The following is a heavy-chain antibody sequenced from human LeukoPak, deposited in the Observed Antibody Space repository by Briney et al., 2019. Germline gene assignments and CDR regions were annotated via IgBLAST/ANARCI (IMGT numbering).Heavy chain of an antibody. CDR2: IYYSGST. J-gene: IGHJ5*02. Sequence: PSETLSLTCTVSGGSISSYYWSWIRQPPGKGLEWIGYIYYSGSTNYNPSLKSRVTISVDTSKNQFSLKLSSVTAADTAVYYCARGPDSGWNNWFDPWGQGTLVTVSS. V-gene: IGHV4-59*12. D-gene: IGHD6-19*01. CDR3: ARGPDSGWNNWFDP. CDR1: GGSISSYY.